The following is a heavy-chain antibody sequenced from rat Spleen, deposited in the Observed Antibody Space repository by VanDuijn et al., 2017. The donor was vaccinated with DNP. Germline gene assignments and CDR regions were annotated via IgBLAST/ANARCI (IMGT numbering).Heavy chain of an antibody. D-gene: IGHD1-7*01. V-gene: IGHV5S10*01. Sequence: EVQLVESGGGLVQPGRSLKLSCAASGFTFSDYNMAWVRQAPKKGLEGVATIIYGGSRTQYRDSVKGRFTLARDNAKETLSLQMDSLRSEDTATYFCATYYGYYLNHWGQGVMVTVSS. CDR3: ATYYGYYLNH. CDR2: IIYGGSRT. J-gene: IGHJ2*01. CDR1: GFTFSDYN.